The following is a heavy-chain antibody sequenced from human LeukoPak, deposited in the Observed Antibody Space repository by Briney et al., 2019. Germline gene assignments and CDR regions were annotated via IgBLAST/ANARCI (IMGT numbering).Heavy chain of an antibody. CDR2: IIPILGIA. J-gene: IGHJ3*02. D-gene: IGHD4-17*01. Sequence: SVKVSCKASGGTFSSYAISWVRQAPGQGLEWMGRIIPILGIANYAQKFQGRVTITADKSTSTAYMELSSLRSEDTAVYYCARENGDYSAFDIWGQGAMVTVSS. CDR1: GGTFSSYA. V-gene: IGHV1-69*04. CDR3: ARENGDYSAFDI.